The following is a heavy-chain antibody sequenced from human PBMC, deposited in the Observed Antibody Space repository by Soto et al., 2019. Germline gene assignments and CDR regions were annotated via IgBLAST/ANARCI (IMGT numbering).Heavy chain of an antibody. CDR2: IIPIFGTA. CDR3: ARITMVRGVPARYGMDV. CDR1: GGTFSSYA. J-gene: IGHJ6*02. V-gene: IGHV1-69*13. D-gene: IGHD3-10*01. Sequence: ASVKVSCKASGGTFSSYAISWVRQAPGQGLEWMGGIIPIFGTANYAQKFQGGVTITADESTSTAYMELSSLRSEDTAVYYCARITMVRGVPARYGMDVWGQGTTVTVSS.